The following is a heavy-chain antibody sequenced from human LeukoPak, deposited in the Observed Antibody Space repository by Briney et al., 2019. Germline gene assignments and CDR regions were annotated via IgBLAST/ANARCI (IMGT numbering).Heavy chain of an antibody. V-gene: IGHV3-53*01. D-gene: IGHD1-26*01. J-gene: IGHJ4*02. CDR2: LYIGGNT. CDR3: ATSGSYRFDY. Sequence: PGGSLRLSCAASGLTVNNNYMNWVRQAPGKGLEWVSALYIGGNTYYADSVRGRFTISRDNSKNTLYLQMNSLRDEDTAVYYCATSGSYRFDYWGQGTLVTVST. CDR1: GLTVNNNY.